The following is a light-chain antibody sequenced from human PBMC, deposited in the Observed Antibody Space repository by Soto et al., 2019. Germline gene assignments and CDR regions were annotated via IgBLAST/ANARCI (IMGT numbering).Light chain of an antibody. V-gene: IGLV1-40*01. J-gene: IGLJ1*01. Sequence: QSVLTQPPSVSGAPGQRVTISCTGSSSNIGAGYDVHWYQKLPGTAPKLLIYGNSNRPSGVPDRFAGSKSGTSASLAITGLQAEDEADYYCQSYDSSLGYVFGTGTKLTGL. CDR1: SSNIGAGYD. CDR3: QSYDSSLGYV. CDR2: GNS.